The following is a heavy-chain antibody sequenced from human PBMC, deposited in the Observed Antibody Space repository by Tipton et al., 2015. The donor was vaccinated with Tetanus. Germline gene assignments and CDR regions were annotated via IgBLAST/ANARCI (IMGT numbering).Heavy chain of an antibody. CDR2: IYYSGST. D-gene: IGHD2-2*01. CDR3: ARGSDIVVVPGVTRADWFDP. Sequence: LRLSCTVSGGSISSYYWSWIRQPPGKGLEWIGYIYYSGSTNYNPSLKSRVTISVDTSKNQFSLKLTSVTAADTAMYYCARGSDIVVVPGVTRADWFDPWGQGTLVTVSS. CDR1: GGSISSYY. J-gene: IGHJ5*02. V-gene: IGHV4-59*12.